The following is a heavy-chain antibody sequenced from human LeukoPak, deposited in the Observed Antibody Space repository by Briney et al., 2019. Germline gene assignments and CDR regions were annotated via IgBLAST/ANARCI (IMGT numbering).Heavy chain of an antibody. V-gene: IGHV1-2*04. CDR3: ARERSVRGGYNYFDY. Sequence: ASVKVSCTASGYTFTGYYMHWVRQAPGQGLEWMGWINPNSGGTNYAQKFQGWVTMTRDTSISTAYMELSRLRSDDTAVYYCARERSVRGGYNYFDYWGQGTLVTVFS. CDR1: GYTFTGYY. J-gene: IGHJ4*02. CDR2: INPNSGGT. D-gene: IGHD5-12*01.